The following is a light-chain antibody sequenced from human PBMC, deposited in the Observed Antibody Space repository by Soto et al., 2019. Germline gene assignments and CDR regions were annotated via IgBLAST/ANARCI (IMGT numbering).Light chain of an antibody. CDR3: QQYGSPPQT. V-gene: IGKV3-20*01. Sequence: EIVLAQSPGILSLSPGERATLSCRASQTVSSSYLAWYQQRPGQAPRLLIYATSNRATGIPDRFSGGGSGTDFTLTISRLEPEDFAVYYCQQYGSPPQTFGQGTKVEIK. CDR2: ATS. CDR1: QTVSSSY. J-gene: IGKJ1*01.